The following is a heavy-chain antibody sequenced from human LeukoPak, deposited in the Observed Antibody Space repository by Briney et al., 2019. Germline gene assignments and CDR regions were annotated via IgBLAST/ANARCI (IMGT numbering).Heavy chain of an antibody. V-gene: IGHV3-30*03. CDR3: ARAMVRGASDY. D-gene: IGHD3-10*01. CDR1: GFTFSSYG. Sequence: PGGSLRLSCAASGFTFSSYGMHWVRQAPGKGLEWVAVISYDGSNKYYADSVKGRFTISRDNSKNTLYLQMNSLRAEDTAVYCCARAMVRGASDYWGQGTLVTVSS. J-gene: IGHJ4*02. CDR2: ISYDGSNK.